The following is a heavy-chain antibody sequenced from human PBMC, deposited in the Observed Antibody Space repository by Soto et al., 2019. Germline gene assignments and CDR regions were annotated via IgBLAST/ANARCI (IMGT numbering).Heavy chain of an antibody. CDR3: ARATTMVRGVIPDAFDI. D-gene: IGHD3-10*01. Sequence: GGSLRLSCAASGFTFSSYWMHWVRQAPGKGLVWVSRINSDGSSTSYADSVKGRFTISRDNAKNTLYLQMNSLRAEDTAVYYCARATTMVRGVIPDAFDIWGQGTMVTVSS. CDR2: INSDGSST. CDR1: GFTFSSYW. J-gene: IGHJ3*02. V-gene: IGHV3-74*01.